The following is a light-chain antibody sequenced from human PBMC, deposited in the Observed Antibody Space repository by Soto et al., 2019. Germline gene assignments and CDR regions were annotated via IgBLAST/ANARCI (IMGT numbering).Light chain of an antibody. CDR2: DAS. CDR1: QDINNY. V-gene: IGKV1-33*01. CDR3: QQYDNLPSIT. Sequence: DIQMTQSPSSLSASVGDRVTITCQASQDINNYLNWYQRKPGKAPKLLIYDASNLETGVPTRFSGSGSGTDFTFTISSLQPEDMATYYCQQYDNLPSITFGQGTRLDFK. J-gene: IGKJ5*01.